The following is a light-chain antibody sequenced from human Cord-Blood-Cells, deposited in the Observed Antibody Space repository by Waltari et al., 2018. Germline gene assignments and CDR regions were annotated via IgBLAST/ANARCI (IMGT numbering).Light chain of an antibody. Sequence: QSALTQPPSASGSPGQSVTISCTGTSSDVGGYNYVSWYQQHPGKAPRLMIYEVSKRPSGGPDRFSVSKSGNTASLTVSGLQAEDEADYYCSSYAGSNNLVFGGGTKLTVL. J-gene: IGLJ3*02. CDR2: EVS. CDR3: SSYAGSNNLV. CDR1: SSDVGGYNY. V-gene: IGLV2-8*01.